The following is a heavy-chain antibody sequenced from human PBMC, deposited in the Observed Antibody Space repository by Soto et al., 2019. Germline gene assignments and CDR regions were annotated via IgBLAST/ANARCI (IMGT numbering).Heavy chain of an antibody. Sequence: QVTLKESGPVLVKPTETLTLTCTVSGFSLTNARMGVSWIRQPPGQALEWLAHIFSNDEKSYSTSPKSRLTIAKDTSKSQVVLTMTNMDPVDTATYYCARTGLYSSAWAVDYWGQGTLVTVSS. CDR3: ARTGLYSSAWAVDY. CDR1: GFSLTNARMG. V-gene: IGHV2-26*01. D-gene: IGHD6-19*01. CDR2: IFSNDEK. J-gene: IGHJ4*02.